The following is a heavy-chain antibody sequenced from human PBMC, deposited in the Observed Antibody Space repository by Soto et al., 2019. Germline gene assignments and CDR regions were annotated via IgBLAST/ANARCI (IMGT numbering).Heavy chain of an antibody. J-gene: IGHJ4*02. CDR1: GGSILDYY. V-gene: IGHV4-39*01. CDR2: IYSSGNT. CDR3: ARSGSGLFYFDS. Sequence: QLQLQESGPGLVKPSETLSLTCTVSGGSILDYYWSWIRQSPGKGLEWIGSIYSSGNTYYNPSLESRVTISVDTCKNQASLKLRSVTAADTAVYYCARSGSGLFYFDSWGQGTLVTASS. D-gene: IGHD6-19*01.